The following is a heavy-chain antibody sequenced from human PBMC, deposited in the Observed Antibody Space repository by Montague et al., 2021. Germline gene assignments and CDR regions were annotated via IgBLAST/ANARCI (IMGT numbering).Heavy chain of an antibody. V-gene: IGHV4-59*01. CDR3: AVTNHYYYYGMDV. CDR1: GASISNYY. Sequence: SETLSLTCSVSGASISNYYWSWIRQPPGKGLEWIGYIYYSGSTNYNPSLKSRVTISVDTSKNQFSLKLSSVTAADTAVYYCAVTNHYYYYGMDVWGQGTTVTVSS. D-gene: IGHD1-14*01. J-gene: IGHJ6*02. CDR2: IYYSGST.